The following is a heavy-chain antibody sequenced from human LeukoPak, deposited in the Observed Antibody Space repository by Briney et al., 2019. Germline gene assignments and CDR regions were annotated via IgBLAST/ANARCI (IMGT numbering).Heavy chain of an antibody. CDR1: GFSFSSYN. J-gene: IGHJ4*02. CDR2: IRYDASTK. CDR3: AKRYAENVDY. V-gene: IGHV3-30*02. Sequence: GGSLRLSCAASGFSFSSYNMDWVRQAPGKGLEWVAFIRYDASTKYYGDSVKGRFTISRDNSKSTLYLQMNSLSAEDTAVYYCAKRYAENVDYWGQGTPVAVSS. D-gene: IGHD2-8*01.